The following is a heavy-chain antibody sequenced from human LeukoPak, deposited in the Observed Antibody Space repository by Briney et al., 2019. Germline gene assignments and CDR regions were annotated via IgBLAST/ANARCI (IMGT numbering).Heavy chain of an antibody. V-gene: IGHV3-48*03. CDR3: ARASTWVPGEDSSGYYYPYAFDL. J-gene: IGHJ3*01. CDR1: RFTFSSYE. Sequence: PGGSLRLSCAASRFTFSSYEMNWVRQAPGKGLEWVSYISGSGIKHYADSVKGRFTISRDNAKNSLYLQMNSLRVEDTAVYYCARASTWVPGEDSSGYYYPYAFDLWGQGTRVTVSS. D-gene: IGHD3-22*01. CDR2: ISGSGIK.